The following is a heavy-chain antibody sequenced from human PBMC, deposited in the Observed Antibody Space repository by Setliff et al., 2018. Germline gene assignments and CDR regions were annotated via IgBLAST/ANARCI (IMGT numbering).Heavy chain of an antibody. D-gene: IGHD6-19*01. J-gene: IGHJ1*01. CDR1: GFTLRNSG. Sequence: GGFLRLSCAASGFTLRNSGMHWVRQAPGRGLEWVTFISYDGFKIYYAESVKGRFTISRDISTNTLFLEIDSLRSEDTGLYYCAREGSIGWSQYFHHWGQGTPVTVPQ. CDR3: AREGSIGWSQYFHH. CDR2: ISYDGFKI. V-gene: IGHV3-30*03.